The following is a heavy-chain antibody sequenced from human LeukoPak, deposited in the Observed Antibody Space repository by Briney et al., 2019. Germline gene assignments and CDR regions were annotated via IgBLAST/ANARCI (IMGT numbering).Heavy chain of an antibody. J-gene: IGHJ6*02. D-gene: IGHD1-26*01. CDR3: ARGLVGATYYYYGMDV. CDR1: GGSFISYV. Sequence: SVKVSCKPSGGSFISYVISWVRPPPAQGLDWMGWIIPILGTANYAQKFQGTVTITADQFPNPAYMELSSLRSEDTAVYYCARGLVGATYYYYGMDVWGQGTTVTVSS. V-gene: IGHV1-69*13. CDR2: IIPILGTA.